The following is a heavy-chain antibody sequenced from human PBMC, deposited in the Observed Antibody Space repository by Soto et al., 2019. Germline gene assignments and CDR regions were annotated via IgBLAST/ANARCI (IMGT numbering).Heavy chain of an antibody. J-gene: IGHJ3*02. CDR3: ATEGKDLVVITLDAFDI. V-gene: IGHV1-8*01. CDR2: MNPNNGNT. CDR1: GYTFTSYD. D-gene: IGHD3-22*01. Sequence: ASVKVSCKASGYTFTSYDINWVRQATGQGLEWMGWMNPNNGNTGYAQKFQGRVTMTRNTSINTAYMELSSLRSEDTAVYYCATEGKDLVVITLDAFDIWGQGTMVTVS.